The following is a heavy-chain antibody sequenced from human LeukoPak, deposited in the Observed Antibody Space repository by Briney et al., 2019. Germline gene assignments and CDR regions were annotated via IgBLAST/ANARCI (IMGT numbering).Heavy chain of an antibody. J-gene: IGHJ4*02. Sequence: SVKVSCKASGGTFSSYAISWVRQAPGQGPEWMGRIIPVVNIPDYTQKFQGRVTIIADKSTSTVYMELSSLKSEDTAIYYCATQTYSGSYSGVAYWGQGTLVTVSS. CDR1: GGTFSSYA. D-gene: IGHD1-26*01. V-gene: IGHV1-69*04. CDR3: ATQTYSGSYSGVAY. CDR2: IIPVVNIP.